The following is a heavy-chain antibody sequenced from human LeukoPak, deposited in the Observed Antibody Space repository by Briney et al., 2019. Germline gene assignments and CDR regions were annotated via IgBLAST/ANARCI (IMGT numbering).Heavy chain of an antibody. CDR1: GFTVSSNY. V-gene: IGHV3-53*01. CDR2: IYSGDST. CDR3: AREHYYGSGSYYSDY. D-gene: IGHD3-10*01. J-gene: IGHJ4*02. Sequence: PGGSLRLSCAASGFTVSSNYMTWVRQAPGKGLEWVSVIYSGDSTYYADSVKGRFTISRDNSKNTLYLQMNSLRAEDTAVYYCAREHYYGSGSYYSDYWGQGTLVTVSS.